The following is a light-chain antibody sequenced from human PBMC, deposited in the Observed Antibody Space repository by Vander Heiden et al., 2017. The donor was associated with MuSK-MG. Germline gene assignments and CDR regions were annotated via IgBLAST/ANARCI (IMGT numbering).Light chain of an antibody. CDR2: EVS. Sequence: QSALTQPPSASGSPGQSVTISCTGTSGDVGGYNYVSWYQQHPGKAPNLMIYEVSKRTSGVPDRFSGSKCGSTASLTVSGLQAEDEADYYCTSEAGSDNDLVFGGGTKLTVL. CDR3: TSEAGSDNDLV. J-gene: IGLJ2*01. CDR1: SGDVGGYNY. V-gene: IGLV2-8*01.